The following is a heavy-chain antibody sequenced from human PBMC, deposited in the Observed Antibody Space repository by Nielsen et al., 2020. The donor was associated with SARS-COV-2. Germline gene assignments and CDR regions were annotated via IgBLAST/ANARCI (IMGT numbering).Heavy chain of an antibody. D-gene: IGHD2-2*01. CDR3: ARSDQLLSLWAFDI. CDR2: IYPGDSDT. V-gene: IGHV5-51*01. Sequence: GESLKISCQGSGYNFATSWIGWVRQMPGKGLEWMGIIYPGDSDTRYSPSFQGQVTISADKSISTAYLQWSSLKASDTAMYYCARSDQLLSLWAFDIWGQGTMVTVSS. CDR1: GYNFATSW. J-gene: IGHJ3*02.